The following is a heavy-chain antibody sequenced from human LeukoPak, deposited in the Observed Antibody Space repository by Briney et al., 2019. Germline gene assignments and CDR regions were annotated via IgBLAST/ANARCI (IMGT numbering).Heavy chain of an antibody. J-gene: IGHJ6*03. CDR2: IIPIFGTA. D-gene: IGHD3-10*01. Sequence: ASVKVSCKTSGFTFTTYGISWVRQAPGQGLEWMGGIIPIFGTANYAQKFQGRVTITADESTSTAYMELSSLRSEDTAVYYCAREGGSGSYYGFGYYYYYMDVWGKGTTVTVSS. CDR3: AREGGSGSYYGFGYYYYYMDV. CDR1: GFTFTTYG. V-gene: IGHV1-69*13.